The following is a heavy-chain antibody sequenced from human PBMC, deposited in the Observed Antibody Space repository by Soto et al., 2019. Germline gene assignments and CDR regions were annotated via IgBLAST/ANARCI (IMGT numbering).Heavy chain of an antibody. Sequence: QVQLQESGPGLVKPSETLSLTCTVSGGSISSYYWSWIRQPPGKGLEWIGYIYYTGSTNYNPFLKRRVTRSVDTSKIQFSMNLSSVTAAGTAVYYCAGKRWSSWSTFDPWGQGTLVTVSS. CDR1: GGSISSYY. D-gene: IGHD6-19*01. CDR2: IYYTGST. V-gene: IGHV4-59*01. CDR3: AGKRWSSWSTFDP. J-gene: IGHJ5*02.